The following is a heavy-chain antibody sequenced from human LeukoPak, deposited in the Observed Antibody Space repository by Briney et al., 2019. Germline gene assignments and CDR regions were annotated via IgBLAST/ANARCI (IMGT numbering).Heavy chain of an antibody. CDR2: ISAYNGNT. D-gene: IGHD3-22*01. Sequence: ASVKVSCKASGYTFTSYGISWVRQAPGQGLEWMGWISAYNGNTNYAQKLQGRVTMTTDTSTSTAYMELRSLRSDDTAVYYCARDSPSITMIVVDAFDIWGQGTMVTVSS. V-gene: IGHV1-18*01. J-gene: IGHJ3*02. CDR3: ARDSPSITMIVVDAFDI. CDR1: GYTFTSYG.